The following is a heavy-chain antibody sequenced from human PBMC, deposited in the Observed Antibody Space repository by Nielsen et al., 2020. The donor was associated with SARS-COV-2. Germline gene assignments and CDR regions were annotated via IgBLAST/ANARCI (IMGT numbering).Heavy chain of an antibody. D-gene: IGHD2-2*01. Sequence: SETLSLTCTVSGGSVSSGSYYWSWIRQPPGKGLEWIGYIYYSGSTNYNPSLKSRVTISVDTSKNQFSLKLSSVTAADTAVYYCARDRPRYCSSTSCPRPARYGMDVWGQGTTVTVSS. V-gene: IGHV4-61*01. CDR1: GGSVSSGSYY. J-gene: IGHJ6*02. CDR3: ARDRPRYCSSTSCPRPARYGMDV. CDR2: IYYSGST.